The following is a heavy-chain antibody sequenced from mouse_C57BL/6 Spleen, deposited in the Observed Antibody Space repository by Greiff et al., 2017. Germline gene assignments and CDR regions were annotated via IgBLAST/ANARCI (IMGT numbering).Heavy chain of an antibody. J-gene: IGHJ1*03. CDR1: GYAFSSYW. CDR3: ARTTTAYFDV. D-gene: IGHD1-2*01. CDR2: LYPGDGDT. Sequence: QVQLKESGAELVKPGASVKISCKASGYAFSSYWMNWVKQRPGKGLEWIGQLYPGDGDTNYNGKFKGKATLTADKSSSTAYMQLSSLTSEDSAVYFCARTTTAYFDVWGTGTTVTVSS. V-gene: IGHV1-80*01.